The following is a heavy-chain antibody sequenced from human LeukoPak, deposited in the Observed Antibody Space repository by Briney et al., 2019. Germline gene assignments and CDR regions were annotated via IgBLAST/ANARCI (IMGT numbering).Heavy chain of an antibody. D-gene: IGHD6-13*01. Sequence: ASVKVSCKASGGTFSSYAISWVRQAPGQGLEWMGGIIPIFGTANYAQKFQGRVTITADESTSTAYMELSSLRSEDTAVYYCARDLGYSSSWYLDYWGQGTLVTVSS. J-gene: IGHJ4*02. V-gene: IGHV1-69*13. CDR1: GGTFSSYA. CDR3: ARDLGYSSSWYLDY. CDR2: IIPIFGTA.